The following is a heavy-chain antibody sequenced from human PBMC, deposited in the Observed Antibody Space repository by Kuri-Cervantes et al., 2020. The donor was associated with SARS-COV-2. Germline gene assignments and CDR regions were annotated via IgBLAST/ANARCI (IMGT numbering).Heavy chain of an antibody. CDR2: IYYSGST. J-gene: IGHJ5*02. Sequence: SETLSLTCTVSGGSISSGSYYWSWIRQPPGKGLEWIGYIYYSGSTNYNPSLKSRVTISVDTSKNQFSLKLSPVTAADTAVYYCARVSSSGWYRFDPWGQGTLVTVSS. CDR1: GGSISSGSYY. D-gene: IGHD6-19*01. V-gene: IGHV4-61*01. CDR3: ARVSSSGWYRFDP.